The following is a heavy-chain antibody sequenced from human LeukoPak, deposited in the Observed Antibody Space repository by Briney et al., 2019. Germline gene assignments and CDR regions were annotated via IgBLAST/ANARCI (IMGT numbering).Heavy chain of an antibody. CDR2: ISYDGSNK. CDR3: ARDRNFWPGSSGFDY. J-gene: IGHJ4*02. CDR1: GFTFSSYG. D-gene: IGHD3/OR15-3a*01. V-gene: IGHV3-30*03. Sequence: PGGSLRLSCAASGFTFSSYGMHWVRQAPGKGLEWVAVISYDGSNKYYADSVKGRFTISRDNSKNTLYLQMNSLRAEDTALYYCARDRNFWPGSSGFDYWGQGTLVTVSS.